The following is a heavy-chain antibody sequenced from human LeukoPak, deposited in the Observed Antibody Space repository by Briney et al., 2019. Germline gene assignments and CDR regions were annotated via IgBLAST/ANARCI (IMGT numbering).Heavy chain of an antibody. CDR1: GYTFIGYY. J-gene: IGHJ4*02. Sequence: ASVKVSCKASGYTFIGYYMHWVRQAPGQGLEWMGWINPNSGGTNYAQKFQGRVTMTRDTSISTVYMELSRLRSDDTAVYYCARLDYYSSDPGIDYWGQGTLVTVSS. D-gene: IGHD3-10*01. CDR2: INPNSGGT. V-gene: IGHV1-2*02. CDR3: ARLDYYSSDPGIDY.